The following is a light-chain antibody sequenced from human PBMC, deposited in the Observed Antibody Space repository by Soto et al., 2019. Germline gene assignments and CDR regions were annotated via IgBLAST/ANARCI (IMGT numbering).Light chain of an antibody. CDR1: QSVSSY. V-gene: IGKV3-11*01. CDR3: QQRSNWSWT. Sequence: EIVLTQSPATQSLSPGERATLSCRASQSVSSYLAWYQQKPGQAPRLLIYDASNRATGIPARFSGSGSGTDFTLPISSLEPEDFAVYYCQQRSNWSWTFGQGTKVEIK. J-gene: IGKJ1*01. CDR2: DAS.